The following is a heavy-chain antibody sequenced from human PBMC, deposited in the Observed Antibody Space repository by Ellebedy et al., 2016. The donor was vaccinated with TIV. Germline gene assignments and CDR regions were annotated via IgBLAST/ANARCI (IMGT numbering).Heavy chain of an antibody. CDR1: GGSITSYY. V-gene: IGHV4-59*01. Sequence: MPSETLSLTCTVSGGSITSYYWSWIRQPPGKGLEWIGYIFYDGSTNYNPSLRGRVTLSVDTSRNRFSLNLSSVTAADTAVYYCARGGTSSKWLDNWGQGALVTVSS. J-gene: IGHJ4*02. CDR2: IFYDGST. D-gene: IGHD2-2*01. CDR3: ARGGTSSKWLDN.